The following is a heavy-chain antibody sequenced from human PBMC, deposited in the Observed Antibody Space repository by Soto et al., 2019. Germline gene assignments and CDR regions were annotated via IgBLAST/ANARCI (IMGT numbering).Heavy chain of an antibody. V-gene: IGHV3-48*02. CDR2: ISASSTTI. D-gene: IGHD2-21*01. CDR1: GFTFSGYS. J-gene: IGHJ4*02. CDR3: ARDICSIRVCSTRGFDY. Sequence: GGSLRLSCAASGFTFSGYSMNWVLQAPGKGLECVSYISASSTTIYYANSVKGRFTISRDNAKNSLYLEMNSLRDDDTPIYQCARDICSIRVCSTRGFDYSGLGTLVTDCS.